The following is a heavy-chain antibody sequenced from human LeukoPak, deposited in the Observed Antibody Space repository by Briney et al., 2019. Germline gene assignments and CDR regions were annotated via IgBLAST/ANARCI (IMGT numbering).Heavy chain of an antibody. D-gene: IGHD2-15*01. J-gene: IGHJ6*02. CDR1: GFTFSDYY. CDR2: ISSSGSTI. Sequence: PGGSLRLSCAASGFTFSDYYMSWIRQAPGKGLEGVSYISSSGSTIYYADSVKGRFTISRDNAKNSLYLQMNSLRAEDTAVYYCARENVVVAGTEYYYGMDVWGQGTTVTVSS. V-gene: IGHV3-11*01. CDR3: ARENVVVAGTEYYYGMDV.